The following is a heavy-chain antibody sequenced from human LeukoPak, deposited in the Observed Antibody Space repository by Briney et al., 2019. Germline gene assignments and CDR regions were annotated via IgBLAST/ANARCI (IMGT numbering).Heavy chain of an antibody. V-gene: IGHV4-59*01. CDR1: SXXSYX. Sequence: SXXSYXXSGVRQPPGKGXXGVGYIYYSGSTNYNPSLKSRVTISVEXXKKQFSLKLRALAAAGPAVYYGXXXXXXXXAGGRWFDPWGQGTLVTVSS. CDR3: XXXXXXXXAGGRWFDP. D-gene: IGHD3-10*01. J-gene: IGHJ5*02. CDR2: IYYSGST.